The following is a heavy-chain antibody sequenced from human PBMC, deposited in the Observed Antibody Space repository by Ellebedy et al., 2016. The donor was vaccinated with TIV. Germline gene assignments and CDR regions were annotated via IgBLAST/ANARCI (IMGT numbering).Heavy chain of an antibody. D-gene: IGHD3-10*01. Sequence: PGGSLRLSCAASGFTFRTNNINWVRQAPGKGLEWVSSISGSLGSFIYYADSVKVRFTISRDNAKNSLYLQMNSLRAEDTAVYYCARGIYFGVSYYFDYWGQGTLVTVSS. CDR2: ISGSLGSFI. CDR1: GFTFRTNN. CDR3: ARGIYFGVSYYFDY. J-gene: IGHJ4*02. V-gene: IGHV3-21*01.